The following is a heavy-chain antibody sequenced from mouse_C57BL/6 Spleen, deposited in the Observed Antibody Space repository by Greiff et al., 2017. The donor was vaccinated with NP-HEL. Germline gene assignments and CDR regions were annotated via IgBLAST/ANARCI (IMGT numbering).Heavy chain of an antibody. V-gene: IGHV5-17*01. CDR3: ARPNLDYDAWYFDV. CDR1: GFTFSDYG. CDR2: ISSGSSTI. J-gene: IGHJ1*03. Sequence: EVHLVESGGGLVKPGGSLKLSCAASGFTFSDYGMHWVRQAPEKGLEWVAYISSGSSTIYYADTVKGRFTISRDNAKNTLFLPMTSLRSEDTAMYYCARPNLDYDAWYFDVWGTGTTVTVSS. D-gene: IGHD2-4*01.